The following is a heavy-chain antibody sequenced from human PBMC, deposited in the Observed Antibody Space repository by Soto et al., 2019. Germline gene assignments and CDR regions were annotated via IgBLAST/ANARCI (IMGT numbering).Heavy chain of an antibody. Sequence: SVKVSCKASGYIFTSYYLRWVRQAPGQGLEWMGWIMPVVGSAKYTQKFQGRLTITADASTSTAYMELSSLRSDDTAVYYCASVFRGCFDWSEPSYFHYWGLGTLVTVSS. V-gene: IGHV1-69*13. D-gene: IGHD3-9*01. J-gene: IGHJ4*02. CDR2: IMPVVGSA. CDR3: ASVFRGCFDWSEPSYFHY. CDR1: GYIFTSYY.